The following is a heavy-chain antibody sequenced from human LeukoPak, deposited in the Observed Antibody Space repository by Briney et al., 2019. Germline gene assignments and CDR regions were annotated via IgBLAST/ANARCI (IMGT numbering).Heavy chain of an antibody. V-gene: IGHV3-23*01. CDR2: ISGSGGEI. CDR1: GFTFSIYA. Sequence: GGSLRLSCAASGFTFSIYAMNWVRQAPGEGPEWASSISGSGGEIRYADSVKGRFTISRDNSQNTLYLRMNSLRVEDTAIYYCSKDLTTRSIGYFDYWGQGTLVTVSS. CDR3: SKDLTTRSIGYFDY. J-gene: IGHJ4*02. D-gene: IGHD1-1*01.